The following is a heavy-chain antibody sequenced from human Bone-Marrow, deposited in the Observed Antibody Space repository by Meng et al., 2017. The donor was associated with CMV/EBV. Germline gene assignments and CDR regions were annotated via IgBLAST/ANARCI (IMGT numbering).Heavy chain of an antibody. CDR3: ARAEVTAAAGTPHYYYYYYGMDV. Sequence: SVKVSCKASGGTFSNYAISWVRQAPGQGLEWMGGIIPIFGTANYAQKFQGRVTITTDESTSTAYMELSSLRSEDTAVYYCARAEVTAAAGTPHYYYYYYGMDVWGQGTTVTVSS. V-gene: IGHV1-69*05. D-gene: IGHD6-13*01. CDR1: GGTFSNYA. J-gene: IGHJ6*02. CDR2: IIPIFGTA.